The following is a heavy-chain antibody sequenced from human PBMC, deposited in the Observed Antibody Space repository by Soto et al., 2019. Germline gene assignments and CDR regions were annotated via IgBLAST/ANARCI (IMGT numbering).Heavy chain of an antibody. Sequence: EVQLLESGGGLVQPGGSLRLSCAASGFTFSSYAMSWVRQAPGKGLEWVSAISGSGGSTYYADSVKGRFTISRDNSKNPMYLQMNSLRAEDTAVYYCAKENGYSSSWFEFDYWGQGTLVTVSS. CDR2: ISGSGGST. J-gene: IGHJ4*02. V-gene: IGHV3-23*01. D-gene: IGHD6-13*01. CDR1: GFTFSSYA. CDR3: AKENGYSSSWFEFDY.